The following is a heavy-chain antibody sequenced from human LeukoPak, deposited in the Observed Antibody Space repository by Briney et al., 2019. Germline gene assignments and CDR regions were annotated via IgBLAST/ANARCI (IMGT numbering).Heavy chain of an antibody. Sequence: GGSLRLSCAASGFTFSSYSMNWVRQAPGKGLEWVSSISSSSSYIYYADSVKGRFTISRDNAKNSLYLQMNSLRAEDTAVYYCARDQRGKAAAPFDYWGQGTLVTVSS. V-gene: IGHV3-21*01. CDR3: ARDQRGKAAAPFDY. CDR1: GFTFSSYS. D-gene: IGHD6-13*01. J-gene: IGHJ4*02. CDR2: ISSSSSYI.